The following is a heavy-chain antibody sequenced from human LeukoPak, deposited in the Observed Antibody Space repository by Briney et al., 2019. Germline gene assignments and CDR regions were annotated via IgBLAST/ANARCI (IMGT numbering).Heavy chain of an antibody. CDR2: IYYSGST. CDR3: ARKGRSSWLYNWFDP. J-gene: IGHJ5*02. D-gene: IGHD6-13*01. CDR1: GGSISSGGYY. Sequence: SQTLSLTCTVSGGSISSGGYYWSWIRQHPGKGLEWIGYIYYSGSTYYNPSLKSRVTISVDTSKNQFSLKLSSVTAADTAVYYCARKGRSSWLYNWFDPWGQGTLVTVSS. V-gene: IGHV4-31*03.